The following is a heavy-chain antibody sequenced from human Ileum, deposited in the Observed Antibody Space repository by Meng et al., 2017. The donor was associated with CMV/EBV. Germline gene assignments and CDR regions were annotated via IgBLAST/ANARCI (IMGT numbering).Heavy chain of an antibody. CDR1: GGPTTSSTYY. D-gene: IGHD3-3*01. CDR2: VYYSGTT. V-gene: IGHV4-39*07. Sequence: QLQRRGSGPGRVKPPATLSLACPGSGGPTTSSTYYWGWIRQPPGKGLEWIGSVYYSGTTYYNPSLKSRVNMSIDTSKNRFSLKLSSATAADTAVYYCARNVGFYSSQIAYWGQGALVTVSS. J-gene: IGHJ4*02. CDR3: ARNVGFYSSQIAY.